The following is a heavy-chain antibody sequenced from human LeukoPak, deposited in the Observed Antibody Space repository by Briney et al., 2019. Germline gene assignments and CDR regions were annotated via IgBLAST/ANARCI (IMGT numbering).Heavy chain of an antibody. V-gene: IGHV1-69*13. Sequence: SVKVSCKASGGTFSSYAISWVRQAPGQGLEWVGGIIPIFGTANYAQKFQGRVTITADESTSTAYMELSSLRSEDTAVYYCARNSPSEDYYDSSGYYYGYDYWGQGTLVTVSS. D-gene: IGHD3-22*01. CDR1: GGTFSSYA. CDR2: IIPIFGTA. CDR3: ARNSPSEDYYDSSGYYYGYDY. J-gene: IGHJ4*02.